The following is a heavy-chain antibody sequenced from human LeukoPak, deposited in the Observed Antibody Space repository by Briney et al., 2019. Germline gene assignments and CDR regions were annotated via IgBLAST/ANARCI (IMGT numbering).Heavy chain of an antibody. Sequence: GGSLRLSCAASGFIFSNYGMSWVRQAPGKGLEWVSSISFSSTHIYYADSIQGRFTISRDNAENSLYLQMNSLRAEDTAVFYCARGPYGSGTYNNLYFDYWGQGTLVTVSS. J-gene: IGHJ4*02. CDR2: ISFSSTHI. V-gene: IGHV3-21*06. D-gene: IGHD3-10*01. CDR3: ARGPYGSGTYNNLYFDY. CDR1: GFIFSNYG.